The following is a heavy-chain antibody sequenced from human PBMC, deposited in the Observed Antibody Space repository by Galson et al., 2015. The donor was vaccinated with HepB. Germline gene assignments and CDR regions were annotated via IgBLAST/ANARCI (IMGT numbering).Heavy chain of an antibody. CDR3: ATGYCSGGSCYQEYFQH. Sequence: SVKVSCKVSGYTLTELSMHWVRQAPGKGLEWMGGFDPEDGETIYAQKFQGRVTMTEDTSTDTAYMELSSLRSEDTAVYYCATGYCSGGSCYQEYFQHWGQGTLVTVSS. CDR1: GYTLTELS. D-gene: IGHD2-15*01. J-gene: IGHJ1*01. CDR2: FDPEDGET. V-gene: IGHV1-24*01.